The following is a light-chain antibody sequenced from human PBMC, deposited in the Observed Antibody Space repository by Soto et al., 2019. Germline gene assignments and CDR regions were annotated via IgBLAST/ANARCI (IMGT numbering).Light chain of an antibody. J-gene: IGKJ5*01. CDR2: DAS. CDR3: QQRSNWPPIT. V-gene: IGKV3-11*01. Sequence: EMVLTQSPASLSLSPVERVTLSFRASQSIITYLAWYQQKPGQAPRLLIYDASNRAAGVPARFSGSGSGTDFTLTISGVEPDDFAVYYCQQRSNWPPITFGQGTRLEIK. CDR1: QSIITY.